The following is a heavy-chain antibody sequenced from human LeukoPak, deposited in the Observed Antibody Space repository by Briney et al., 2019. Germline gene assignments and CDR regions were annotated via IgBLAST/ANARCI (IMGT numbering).Heavy chain of an antibody. CDR1: GFTFSSYS. J-gene: IGHJ4*02. V-gene: IGHV3-21*01. CDR3: ARDAGYYYGSGSYYSDY. D-gene: IGHD3-10*01. Sequence: GGSLRLSCAASGFTFSSYSMNWVRQAPGKGLEWVSSISSSSYIYYADSVKGRFTISRDNAKNSLCLQMNSLRAEDTAVYYCARDAGYYYGSGSYYSDYWGQGTLVTVSS. CDR2: ISSSSYI.